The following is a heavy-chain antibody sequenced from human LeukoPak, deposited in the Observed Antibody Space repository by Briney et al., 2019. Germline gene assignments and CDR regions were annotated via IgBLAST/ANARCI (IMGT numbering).Heavy chain of an antibody. J-gene: IGHJ4*02. CDR3: AKDQSGTYYTFDY. V-gene: IGHV3-30*02. Sequence: GGSLRLSCAASGFTFSSYGMHWVLQAPGKGLEWVAFIRYDGSNKSYADSVKGRFTISRDDSKNTLYLQMNSLRAEDTAVYYCAKDQSGTYYTFDYWGQGTLVTVSS. CDR2: IRYDGSNK. D-gene: IGHD1-26*01. CDR1: GFTFSSYG.